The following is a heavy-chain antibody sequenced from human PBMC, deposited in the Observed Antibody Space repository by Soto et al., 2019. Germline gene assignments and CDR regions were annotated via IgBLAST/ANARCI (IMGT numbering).Heavy chain of an antibody. CDR3: AGDQGKQLRLVY. Sequence: QVQLQESGPGLVKPSQTLSLTCTVSGGSISSGDYYWTWSRQPPGKGLEYIGYISYSGITYYNPSVGSRLSISADTSKNQFSLKLSSVTAADTAVYFCAGDQGKQLRLVYWGQGTLVTVSS. CDR1: GGSISSGDYY. V-gene: IGHV4-30-4*01. J-gene: IGHJ4*02. CDR2: ISYSGIT. D-gene: IGHD4-17*01.